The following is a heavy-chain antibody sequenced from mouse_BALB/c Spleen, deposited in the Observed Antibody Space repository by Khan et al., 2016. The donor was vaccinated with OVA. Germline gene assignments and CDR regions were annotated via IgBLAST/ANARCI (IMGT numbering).Heavy chain of an antibody. D-gene: IGHD2-13*01. V-gene: IGHV14-4*02. CDR1: GFNIKDYY. CDR2: IDPENGDT. CDR3: STGDGDSACFAY. J-gene: IGHJ3*01. Sequence: VQLKQSGAELVRSGASVKLSCTGSGFNIKDYYMHWVKQRPEQGLEWIGWIDPENGDTEYAPQFQDKATMTADTSSNTAYLQLSSLTSEDNAVSVCSTGDGDSACFAYWGHGTLVTVSA.